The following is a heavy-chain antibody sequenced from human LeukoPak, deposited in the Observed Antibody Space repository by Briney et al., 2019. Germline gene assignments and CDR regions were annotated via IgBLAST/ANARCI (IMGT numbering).Heavy chain of an antibody. CDR2: MNPNRGNT. J-gene: IGHJ4*02. CDR1: GYTFTSYD. V-gene: IGHV1-8*01. D-gene: IGHD6-13*01. Sequence: ASVKVSCKASGYTFTSYDINWVRQATGQGLEWMGWMNPNRGNTGYAQKFQGRVTMTRNTSISTAYMELSSLRSEDTAVYYCARGASSSWYIFDYWGQGTLVTVSS. CDR3: ARGASSSWYIFDY.